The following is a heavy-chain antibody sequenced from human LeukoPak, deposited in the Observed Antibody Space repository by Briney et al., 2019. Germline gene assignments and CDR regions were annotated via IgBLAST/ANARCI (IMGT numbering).Heavy chain of an antibody. CDR2: IIPIFGTA. Sequence: SVKVSCKASGGTFSSYAISWVRQAPGQGLEWMGRIIPIFGTANYAQKFQGRVTITTDESTSTAYMELSSLRSEDTAVYYCARGPLYDILTGYSSHFDYWGQGTLVTVSP. J-gene: IGHJ4*02. CDR3: ARGPLYDILTGYSSHFDY. D-gene: IGHD3-9*01. CDR1: GGTFSSYA. V-gene: IGHV1-69*05.